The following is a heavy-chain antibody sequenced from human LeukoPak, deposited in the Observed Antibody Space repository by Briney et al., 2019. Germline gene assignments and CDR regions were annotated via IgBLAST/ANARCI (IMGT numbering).Heavy chain of an antibody. CDR1: GFTFSDYW. CDR2: ISSDGSRV. J-gene: IGHJ4*02. CDR3: AKVPLIAAPKHFDY. Sequence: QTGGSLTLSCAASGFTFSDYWMHWVRQAPGKGLVWVSRISSDGSRVTYADSVKGRFTISRDNSKNTLYLQMNRLRAEDTAVYYCAKVPLIAAPKHFDYWGQGTLVTVSS. V-gene: IGHV3-74*01. D-gene: IGHD6-13*01.